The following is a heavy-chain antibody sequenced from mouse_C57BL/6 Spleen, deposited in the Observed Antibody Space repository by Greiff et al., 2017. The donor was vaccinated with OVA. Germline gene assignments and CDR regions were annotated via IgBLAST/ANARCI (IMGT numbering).Heavy chain of an antibody. D-gene: IGHD1-1*01. J-gene: IGHJ4*01. Sequence: EVQLQQSGGGLVQSGRSLRLSCATSGFTFSDFYMEWVRQAPGKGLEWIAASRNKANDYTTEYSASVKGRFIVSRDTSQSILYLQMKALRAEDTAIYYGARDAYYGSSYGYAMDYWGQGTSVTVSS. CDR2: SRNKANDYTT. CDR3: ARDAYYGSSYGYAMDY. CDR1: GFTFSDFY. V-gene: IGHV7-1*01.